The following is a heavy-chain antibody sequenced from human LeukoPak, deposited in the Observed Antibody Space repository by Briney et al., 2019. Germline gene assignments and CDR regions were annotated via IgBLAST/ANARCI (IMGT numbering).Heavy chain of an antibody. CDR1: GFSFSDYY. Sequence: PGGSLRLSCAASGFSFSDYYMIWIRQAPGRGLEYVSYISSHGSPIHYADSVKGRFTISRDNAKNTLYLQMNSLRAEDTAVYYCAKGPQPQYYYGSGSLHDWYFDLWGRGTLVTVSS. CDR2: ISSHGSPI. CDR3: AKGPQPQYYYGSGSLHDWYFDL. D-gene: IGHD3-10*01. V-gene: IGHV3-11*01. J-gene: IGHJ2*01.